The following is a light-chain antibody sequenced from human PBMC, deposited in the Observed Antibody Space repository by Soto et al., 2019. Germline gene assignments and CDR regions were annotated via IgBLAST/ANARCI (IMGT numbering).Light chain of an antibody. CDR1: STNIENNA. CDR2: NNN. Sequence: QSVITQPPSASGTPGQRVTISCAVTSTNIENNAVNWYQQLPGTAPKLLIYNNNQRPSGVPDRFSCSQSGTSASLAISGVQADDEADYYCAAWDDSLNGYVLGNGTMVT. CDR3: AAWDDSLNGYV. V-gene: IGLV1-44*01. J-gene: IGLJ1*01.